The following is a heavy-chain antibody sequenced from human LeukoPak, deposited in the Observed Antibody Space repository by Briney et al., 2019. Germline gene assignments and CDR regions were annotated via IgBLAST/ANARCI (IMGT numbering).Heavy chain of an antibody. J-gene: IGHJ6*02. CDR2: IKQDGSET. CDR3: ARDRRPSDYLGLHV. CDR1: GFXFXXYW. Sequence: GXLRLXXXXSGFXFXXYWMSWVRXAPGKGLEWVANIKQDGSETYYADSVKSPFTISRHNANNLFFLQMNSLRAEDTAVYYCARDRRPSDYLGLHVWGQGTTVIVSS. D-gene: IGHD6-6*01. V-gene: IGHV3-7*03.